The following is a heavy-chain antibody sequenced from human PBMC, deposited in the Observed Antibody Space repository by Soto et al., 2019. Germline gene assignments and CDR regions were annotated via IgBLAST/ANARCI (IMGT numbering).Heavy chain of an antibody. V-gene: IGHV1-18*01. CDR2: ISAYNGNT. D-gene: IGHD5-18*01. J-gene: IGHJ4*02. CDR3: ARDSGYSYGMAGGY. CDR1: GYTFISYG. Sequence: ASVKVSCKASGYTFISYGFIWVRQAPGQGLEWMGWISAYNGNTNYAQKVQDRVTMTTDTSTSTAYMELRSLKSDDTAVYYCARDSGYSYGMAGGYWGQGTLVTVSS.